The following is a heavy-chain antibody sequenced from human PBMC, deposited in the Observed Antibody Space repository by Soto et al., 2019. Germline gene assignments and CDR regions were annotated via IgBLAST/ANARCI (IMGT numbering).Heavy chain of an antibody. CDR1: GFTFSSYA. D-gene: IGHD2-15*01. V-gene: IGHV3-23*01. CDR2: ISGSGGST. Sequence: EVQLLESGGGLVQPGGSLRLSCAASGFTFSSYAMSWVRQAPGKGLEWVSAISGSGGSTYYADSVKGRFTISRDNSKNTLYLQMNSLRAEDTAVYYCAKDHDSSDIVVVVAATLFHDWGQGTLVTVSS. J-gene: IGHJ4*02. CDR3: AKDHDSSDIVVVVAATLFHD.